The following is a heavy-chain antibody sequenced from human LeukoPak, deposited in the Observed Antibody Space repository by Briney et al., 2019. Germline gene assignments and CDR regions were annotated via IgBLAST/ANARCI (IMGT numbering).Heavy chain of an antibody. CDR2: IYSGGST. J-gene: IGHJ4*02. CDR1: GFTVSSNY. D-gene: IGHD3-9*01. Sequence: GGSLRLSCAASGFTVSSNYMSWVRQAPGKGLEWVSVIYSGGSTYYADSVKGRFTISRDNSKNTLYLQMNSLRAEDTAVYYCARVYFDWLSEGDYWGQGTLVTVSS. CDR3: ARVYFDWLSEGDY. V-gene: IGHV3-66*01.